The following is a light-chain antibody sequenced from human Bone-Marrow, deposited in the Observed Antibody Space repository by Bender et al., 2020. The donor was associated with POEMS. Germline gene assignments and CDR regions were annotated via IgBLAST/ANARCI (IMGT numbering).Light chain of an antibody. V-gene: IGLV2-8*01. CDR3: SSYAGNNKWV. CDR1: GSDVGGYNH. CDR2: EVS. J-gene: IGLJ3*02. Sequence: QSALTQPASVSGSPGQSITISCTGTGSDVGGYNHVSWYQQYPGEAPKLKVYEVSERPSGVSERFSGSKSGNTASLTVSGLQAEDEADYYCSSYAGNNKWVFGGGTKLTVL.